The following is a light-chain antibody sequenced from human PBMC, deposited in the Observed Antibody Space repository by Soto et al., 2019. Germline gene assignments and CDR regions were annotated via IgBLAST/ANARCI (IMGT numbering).Light chain of an antibody. CDR1: SSNIGAGYD. CDR3: QSYDSSGV. V-gene: IGLV1-40*01. CDR2: GNS. Sequence: QTVVTQPPSVSGAPGQRVTISCTGSSSNIGAGYDVHWYQQLPGTAPKLLIYGNSNRPSGVPDRFSGSKSGTSASLAITGLQAEDEADYYCQSYDSSGVFGGGTQLTVL. J-gene: IGLJ2*01.